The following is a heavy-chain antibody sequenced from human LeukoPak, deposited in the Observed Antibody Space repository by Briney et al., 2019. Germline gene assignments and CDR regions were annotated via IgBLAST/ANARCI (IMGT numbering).Heavy chain of an antibody. J-gene: IGHJ4*02. D-gene: IGHD3-9*01. CDR3: ARQTYYILTGYYRHYFDY. CDR1: GGSISSYY. Sequence: SETLSLTCTVSGGSISSYYWSWIRQPPGKGLEWIGYIYYSGSTNYNPSLKSRVTISVDTSKDQFSLKLSSVTAAATAVYYCARQTYYILTGYYRHYFDYWGQGTLVTVSS. V-gene: IGHV4-59*01. CDR2: IYYSGST.